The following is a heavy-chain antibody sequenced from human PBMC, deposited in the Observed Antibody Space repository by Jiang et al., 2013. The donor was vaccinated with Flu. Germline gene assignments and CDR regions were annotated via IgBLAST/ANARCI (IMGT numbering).Heavy chain of an antibody. CDR1: GSRFTSYW. V-gene: IGHV5-10-1*01. CDR3: ARGGLQQWLRGRYYFFYYMDV. D-gene: IGHD5-12*01. J-gene: IGHJ6*03. CDR2: IDPSDSYS. Sequence: GAEVKKPGESLKISCKGSGSRFTSYWINWVRQMPGKGLEWMGRIDPSDSYSNYSPSFQGRVTISADKSTTTAYLQWSSLEASDTAMYYCARGGLQQWLRGRYYFFYYMDVWGKGTTVTVSS.